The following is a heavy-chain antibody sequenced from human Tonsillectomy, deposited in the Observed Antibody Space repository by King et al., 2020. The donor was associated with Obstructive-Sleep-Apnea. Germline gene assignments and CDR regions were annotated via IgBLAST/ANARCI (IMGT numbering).Heavy chain of an antibody. CDR2: MNPRSGNT. V-gene: IGHV1-8*02. CDR1: GYTFTSYD. D-gene: IGHD2-15*01. J-gene: IGHJ3*02. CDR3: AREIFGYCSGGSCHPPGAFDI. Sequence: VQLVQSGAEVKKPGASVKVSCKASGYTFTSYDINWVRQATGQGLEWMGWMNPRSGNTDYAQKFQGRVTMTRNTSISTAYMELSSLRSEDTAVYYCAREIFGYCSGGSCHPPGAFDIWGQGTMVTVSS.